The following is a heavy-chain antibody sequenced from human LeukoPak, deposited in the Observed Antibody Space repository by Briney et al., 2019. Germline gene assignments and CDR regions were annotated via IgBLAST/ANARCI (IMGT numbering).Heavy chain of an antibody. J-gene: IGHJ4*02. CDR1: GGSISSYY. CDR3: ASLVGATYQFDY. D-gene: IGHD1-26*01. CDR2: IYYSGST. V-gene: IGHV4-59*08. Sequence: SETLSLTCTVSGGSISSYYWSWIRQPPGKGLEWIGYIYYSGSTNYNPSLKSRVTISVDTSKNQFSLKLGSVTAADTAVYYCASLVGATYQFDYWGQGTLVTVSS.